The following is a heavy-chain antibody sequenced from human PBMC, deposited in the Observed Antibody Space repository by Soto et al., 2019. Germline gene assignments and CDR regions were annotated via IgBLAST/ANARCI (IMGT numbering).Heavy chain of an antibody. D-gene: IGHD3-9*01. CDR2: IWYDGSNK. V-gene: IGHV3-33*01. Sequence: SHRLCYAASGFTFRNFGMRWVRQTPGKGLEWVAVIWYDGSNKYYADSVKGRFTISRDNSKNTLYLQMNSLRAEDTAVYYCARDYTYYDILATAAYWGQGTLVTVSS. CDR3: ARDYTYYDILATAAY. CDR1: GFTFRNFG. J-gene: IGHJ4*02.